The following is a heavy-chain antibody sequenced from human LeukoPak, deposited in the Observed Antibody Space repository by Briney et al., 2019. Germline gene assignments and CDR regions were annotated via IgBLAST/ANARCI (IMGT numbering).Heavy chain of an antibody. Sequence: GGSLRLSRAGSGFTFTSHWVYWVRQAPGRGLVWVSRTNPDGSTTAYADSVRGRFTISRDNAKYTVYLQMNSLRTEDTAMYYCVSTGFDIWGQGTMVTVSS. D-gene: IGHD1-1*01. CDR1: GFTFTSHW. J-gene: IGHJ3*02. V-gene: IGHV3-74*01. CDR3: VSTGFDI. CDR2: TNPDGSTT.